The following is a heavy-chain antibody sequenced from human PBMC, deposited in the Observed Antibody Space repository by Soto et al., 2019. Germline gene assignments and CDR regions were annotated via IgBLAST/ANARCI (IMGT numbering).Heavy chain of an antibody. J-gene: IGHJ6*02. CDR3: ARSSYYDFWSGYSRPVYYYGMDV. Sequence: ASVKVSCKASGYTFTGYYMHWVRQAPGQGLEWMGWINPNSGGTNCAQKFQGRVTMTRDTSISTAYMELSRLRSDDTAVYYCARSSYYDFWSGYSRPVYYYGMDVWGQGTTVTVSS. CDR1: GYTFTGYY. V-gene: IGHV1-2*02. CDR2: INPNSGGT. D-gene: IGHD3-3*01.